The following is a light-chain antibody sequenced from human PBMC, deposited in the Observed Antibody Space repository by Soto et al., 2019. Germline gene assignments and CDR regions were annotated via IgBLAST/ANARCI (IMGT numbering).Light chain of an antibody. CDR2: DAS. J-gene: IGKJ3*01. CDR1: RDIGNY. CDR3: QQTDNLFA. Sequence: DIRLTQSPSSLSASVGDRVSITCQASRDIGNYLNWYQQKPGKAPQLLIYDASNLETGVPLRFSGSGSGTAFTFTISTLQPEDIATYFCQQTDNLFAFGPGTKVEI. V-gene: IGKV1-33*01.